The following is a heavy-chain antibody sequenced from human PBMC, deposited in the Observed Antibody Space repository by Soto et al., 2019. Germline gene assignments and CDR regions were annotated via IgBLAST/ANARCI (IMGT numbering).Heavy chain of an antibody. V-gene: IGHV4-59*12. D-gene: IGHD3-10*01. CDR3: ERGIPQQSYYGSGSYHWFDP. Sequence: SETLSLTCTVSGGSISNYYWSWIRQPPGRGLEWIGHIFYSGSTNYNPALKSRVTISVDTSKNQFSLKLSSVTAADTAVYYCERGIPQQSYYGSGSYHWFDPWGQGTLVTVSS. J-gene: IGHJ5*02. CDR2: IFYSGST. CDR1: GGSISNYY.